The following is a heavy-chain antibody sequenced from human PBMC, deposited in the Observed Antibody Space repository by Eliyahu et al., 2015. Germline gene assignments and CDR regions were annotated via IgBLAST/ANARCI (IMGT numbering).Heavy chain of an antibody. CDR3: ARGSRYYDFWSGYQIYYFDY. V-gene: IGHV4-34*01. Sequence: QVQLQQWGAGLLKPSETLSLTCAVYGGSFSGYYWSWIRQPPGKGLEWIGEINHSGSTNYNPSPKSRVTISVDTSKNQFSLKLSSVTAADTAVYYCARGSRYYDFWSGYQIYYFDYWGQGTLVTVSS. CDR1: GGSFSGYY. CDR2: INHSGST. D-gene: IGHD3-3*01. J-gene: IGHJ4*02.